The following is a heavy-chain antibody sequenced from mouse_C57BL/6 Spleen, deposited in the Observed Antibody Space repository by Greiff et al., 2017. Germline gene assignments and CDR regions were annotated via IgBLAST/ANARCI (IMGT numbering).Heavy chain of an antibody. Sequence: VKLQQSGAELMKPGASVKLSCTATGYTFTGYWIEWVQQSPGHGLEWIGEILPGCGSTYYNEKFKGPATFTADTSTNTAYMQLSSLTTEDSAIYYCARVRLEREKAGFAYWGQGTLVTVSA. J-gene: IGHJ3*01. CDR1: GYTFTGYW. CDR2: ILPGCGST. CDR3: ARVRLEREKAGFAY. D-gene: IGHD3-2*02. V-gene: IGHV1-9*01.